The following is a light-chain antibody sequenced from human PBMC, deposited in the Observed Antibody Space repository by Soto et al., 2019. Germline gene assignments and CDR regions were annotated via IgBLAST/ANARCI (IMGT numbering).Light chain of an antibody. J-gene: IGKJ1*01. CDR1: QTVTRK. Sequence: ETVMTQSPATLSVSPGERATLSCRASQTVTRKLAWYQQKPGQAPRLLMSGASTRATGIPPRFRGSGSGTEFTLTIARLQPDDVAGYYCQQYNDWPPTFGQGTKVEI. CDR2: GAS. V-gene: IGKV3-15*01. CDR3: QQYNDWPPT.